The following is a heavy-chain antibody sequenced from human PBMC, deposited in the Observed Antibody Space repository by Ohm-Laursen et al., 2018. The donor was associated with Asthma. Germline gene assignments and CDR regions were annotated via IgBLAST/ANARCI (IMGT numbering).Heavy chain of an antibody. Sequence: RSLRLSCAASGFTFRSYAMHWVRQAPGKGLEWVAVGGSYYDGGLKYYADSVNGRFTVSRDDSKNTLYLQMNSLRPDDTAVYYCARGQGSGDISGSDPFDLWGQGTTVIVSS. CDR1: GFTFRSYA. CDR2: GGSYYDGGLK. CDR3: ARGQGSGDISGSDPFDL. V-gene: IGHV3-30-3*01. J-gene: IGHJ3*01. D-gene: IGHD3-10*01.